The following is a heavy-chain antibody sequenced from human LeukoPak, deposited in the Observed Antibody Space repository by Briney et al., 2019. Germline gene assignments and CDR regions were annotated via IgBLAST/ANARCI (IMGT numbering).Heavy chain of an antibody. CDR3: AKTFIAVGNPIDY. D-gene: IGHD6-19*01. CDR1: GFTFSSYA. CDR2: ISGGGTST. Sequence: PGGSLRLSCAASGFTFSSYAMSWVRQAPGKGLEWVSVISGGGTSTYYADSVKGRFTISKDNSRNTLYLQMNSLRAEDTAVYYCAKTFIAVGNPIDYWGQGTLVTVSS. V-gene: IGHV3-23*01. J-gene: IGHJ4*02.